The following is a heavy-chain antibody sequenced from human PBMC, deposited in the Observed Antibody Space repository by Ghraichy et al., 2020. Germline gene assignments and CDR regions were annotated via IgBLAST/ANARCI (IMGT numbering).Heavy chain of an antibody. CDR1: GGSISSYY. D-gene: IGHD3-9*01. J-gene: IGHJ5*02. CDR3: ARGVYYDILTGYYDNWFDP. Sequence: SETLSLTCTVSGGSISSYYWSWIRQPAGKGLEWIGRIYSSESTNYNPSLKSRVTMSVDSSKNQFSLKLSSVTAADTAVYYCARGVYYDILTGYYDNWFDPWGQGTLVTVSS. CDR2: IYSSEST. V-gene: IGHV4-4*07.